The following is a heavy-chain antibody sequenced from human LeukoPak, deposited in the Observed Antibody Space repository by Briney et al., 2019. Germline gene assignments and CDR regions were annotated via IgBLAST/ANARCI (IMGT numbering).Heavy chain of an antibody. V-gene: IGHV3-74*01. CDR3: ARTYGSGSPPDY. CDR2: INSDGSST. D-gene: IGHD3-10*01. CDR1: GFTFGDYA. J-gene: IGHJ4*02. Sequence: GGSLRLSCTASGFTFGDYAMSWVRQAPGKGLVWVSRINSDGSSTSYADSVKGRFTISRDNAKNTLYLQMNSLRAEDTAVYYCARTYGSGSPPDYWGQGTLVTVSS.